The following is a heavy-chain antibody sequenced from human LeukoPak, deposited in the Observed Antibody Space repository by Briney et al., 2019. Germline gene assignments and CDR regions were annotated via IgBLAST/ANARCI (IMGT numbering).Heavy chain of an antibody. CDR1: GFTFSSYS. Sequence: GGSLRLSCAASGFTFSSYSMNWVRQAPGKGLEWVSYISSSSSTIYYADSVKGRFTISRDNAKNSLYLQMNSLRAEDTAVYYCAKDRPRAPEHILWDYWGQGTLVTVSS. CDR3: AKDRPRAPEHILWDY. V-gene: IGHV3-48*01. CDR2: ISSSSSTI. J-gene: IGHJ4*02. D-gene: IGHD2/OR15-2a*01.